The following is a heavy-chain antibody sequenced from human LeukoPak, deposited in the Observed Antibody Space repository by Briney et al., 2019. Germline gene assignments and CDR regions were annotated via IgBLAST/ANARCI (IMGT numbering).Heavy chain of an antibody. D-gene: IGHD3-16*01. CDR1: GFNFGTYP. CDR3: AKETIGDFDY. J-gene: IGHJ4*02. V-gene: IGHV3-23*02. Sequence: GGSLRLSCAASGFNFGTYPMGWVRQAPGEGLEWVSTIGATDNSKYYRDSVKGRFTISRDNFKNTLYLQMNSLRGEDTAVYYCAKETIGDFDYWGQGSLVTVSS. CDR2: IGATDNSK.